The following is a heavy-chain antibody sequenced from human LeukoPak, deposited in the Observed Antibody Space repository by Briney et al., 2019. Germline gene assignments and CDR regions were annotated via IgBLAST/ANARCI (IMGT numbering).Heavy chain of an antibody. CDR3: ARDVIVVVPGYYYYYGMDV. CDR2: IYYSGGT. J-gene: IGHJ6*02. D-gene: IGHD2-2*01. Sequence: SETLSLTCTVSGGSLCSDNWSWIRQSPGEGLERSGYIYYSGGTNYTPSLKSRVTISVDTSKNQLSLKLSSVTAADTAVYYCARDVIVVVPGYYYYYGMDVWGQGTTVTVSS. V-gene: IGHV4-59*01. CDR1: GGSLCSDN.